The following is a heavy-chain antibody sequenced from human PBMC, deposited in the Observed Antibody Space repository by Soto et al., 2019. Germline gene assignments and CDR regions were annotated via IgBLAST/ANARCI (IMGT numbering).Heavy chain of an antibody. CDR3: ATWHLREHAYDI. CDR2: LYDLDGT. D-gene: IGHD3-10*01. Sequence: GGSLRLSCAAFGFTVSGKKYVAWVRQAPGKGLEWVSALYDLDGTYYADSVKGRFTTSSDSSRTTVYLQMNDLRPDDTAVYSCATWHLREHAYDIWGQGTPVTVSS. J-gene: IGHJ3*02. CDR1: GFTVSGKKY. V-gene: IGHV3-53*01.